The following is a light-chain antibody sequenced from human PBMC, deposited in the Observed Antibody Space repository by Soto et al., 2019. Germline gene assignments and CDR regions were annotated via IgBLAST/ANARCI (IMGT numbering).Light chain of an antibody. CDR1: SSDVGGYKF. Sequence: QSVLTQPASVSGSPGQSITISCTGTSSDVGGYKFVSWYQQHPGKAPKLLIYEVTQRPSGVPDRFSGSKSGNTASLTVSGLQAEDDADYYCSSYAGSNMGVFGTGTKVTVL. CDR3: SSYAGSNMGV. J-gene: IGLJ1*01. V-gene: IGLV2-8*01. CDR2: EVT.